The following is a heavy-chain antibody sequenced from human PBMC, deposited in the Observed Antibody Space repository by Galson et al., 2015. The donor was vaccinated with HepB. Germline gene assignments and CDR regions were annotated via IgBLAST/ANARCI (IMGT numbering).Heavy chain of an antibody. CDR1: GYTFTSYA. CDR3: ARDEVGYCSGGSCCYYYGMDV. D-gene: IGHD2-15*01. Sequence: SVKVSCKASGYTFTSYAMHWVRQAPGQRLEWMGWVNAGNGNTKYSQKFQGRVTITRDTSASTAYMELSSLRSEDTAVYYCARDEVGYCSGGSCCYYYGMDVWGQGTTVTVSS. J-gene: IGHJ6*02. CDR2: VNAGNGNT. V-gene: IGHV1-3*01.